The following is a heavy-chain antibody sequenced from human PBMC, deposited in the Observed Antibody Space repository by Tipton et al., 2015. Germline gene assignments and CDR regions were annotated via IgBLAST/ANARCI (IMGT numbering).Heavy chain of an antibody. CDR1: GFTFSTYW. Sequence: SLRLSCAASGFTFSTYWMGWVRQAPGKGLEWVVNINEHGSEKTYGDSVKGRFTISRDTAKNSLYLQMNSLIAEDTAVYYCARHNPAASFDYWGQGPLVTVSS. J-gene: IGHJ4*02. CDR2: INEHGSEK. D-gene: IGHD2-2*01. V-gene: IGHV3-7*01. CDR3: ARHNPAASFDY.